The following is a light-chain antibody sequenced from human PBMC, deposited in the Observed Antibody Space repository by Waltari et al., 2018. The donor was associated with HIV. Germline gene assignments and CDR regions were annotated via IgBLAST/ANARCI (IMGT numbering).Light chain of an antibody. Sequence: QSVLTQQPSVSGAPGQRVTISCTGSSPNIGAGYDVHCDPQLPGTAPKLLIHGNSNPPSGVPDRFSGSKSGTSASLAITGLQAEDEADYYCQSYDSSLSGSSVFGTGTKVTVL. J-gene: IGLJ1*01. CDR2: GNS. CDR1: SPNIGAGYD. V-gene: IGLV1-40*01. CDR3: QSYDSSLSGSSV.